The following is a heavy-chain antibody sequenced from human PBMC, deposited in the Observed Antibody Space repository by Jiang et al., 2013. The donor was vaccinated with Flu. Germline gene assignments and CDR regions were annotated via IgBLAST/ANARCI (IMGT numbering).Heavy chain of an antibody. V-gene: IGHV3-74*01. CDR2: INTDGSSA. CDR3: ARYPRTIRGINCWFDS. Sequence: VQLVESGGTLVQAGGSLRLSCVVSGLTFSDYWMHWVRQVPGKGLVWVSHINTDGSSASYADSVKGRFTISRDNAKYTLYLQMNSLRVEDTAVYYCARYPRTIRGINCWFDSWGQGTLVTVSS. CDR1: GLTFSDYW. D-gene: IGHD5-24*01. J-gene: IGHJ5*01.